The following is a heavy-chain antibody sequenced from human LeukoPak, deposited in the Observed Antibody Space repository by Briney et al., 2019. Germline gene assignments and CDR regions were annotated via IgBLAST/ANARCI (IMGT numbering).Heavy chain of an antibody. CDR2: ISWNSGSI. D-gene: IGHD4-17*01. Sequence: GRSLRLSCAASGFTFDDYAMHWVRQAPGKGLEWVSGISWNSGSIGYADSVKGRFTISRDNAKNSLYLQMNSLRAEDMALYYCAKDMIGGDYRWRAFDIWGQGTMVTVSS. J-gene: IGHJ3*02. CDR1: GFTFDDYA. CDR3: AKDMIGGDYRWRAFDI. V-gene: IGHV3-9*03.